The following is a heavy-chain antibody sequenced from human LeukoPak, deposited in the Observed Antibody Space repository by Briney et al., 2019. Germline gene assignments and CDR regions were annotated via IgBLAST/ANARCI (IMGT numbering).Heavy chain of an antibody. D-gene: IGHD6-13*01. CDR2: ISASGGGT. CDR1: GFTFSTYA. V-gene: IGHV3-23*01. Sequence: PGGSLRPSCAASGFTFSTYAMSWVRQAPGKGLEWVSTISASGGGTYYADSVKGRFTISRDNSKNTLYLQMNSLRAEDTAVYYCAKEPAAGIFDYWGQGTLVTVSS. J-gene: IGHJ4*02. CDR3: AKEPAAGIFDY.